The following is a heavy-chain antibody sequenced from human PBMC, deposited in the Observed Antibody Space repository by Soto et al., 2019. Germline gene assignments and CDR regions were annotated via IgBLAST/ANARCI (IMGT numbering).Heavy chain of an antibody. CDR2: IWYDGSNK. D-gene: IGHD6-19*01. CDR3: AREPMSYSSGPLDY. V-gene: IGHV3-33*08. Sequence: GGSLRLSCAASGFTFSSYCMHWVRQAPGKGLEWVAVIWYDGSNKYYADSVKGRFTISRDNSKNTLYLQMNSLRAEDTAVYYCAREPMSYSSGPLDYWGQGTLVTVSS. J-gene: IGHJ4*02. CDR1: GFTFSSYC.